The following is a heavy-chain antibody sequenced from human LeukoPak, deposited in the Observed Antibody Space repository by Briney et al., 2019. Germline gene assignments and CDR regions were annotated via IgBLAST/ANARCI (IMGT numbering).Heavy chain of an antibody. D-gene: IGHD4-17*01. Sequence: PGGSLRLSCTASGFTFSSFSMNWGRQAPGKGLEVISYISSSSTTIYYADSVKGRFTISRDNAKNSLYLQMNTLRAEDTAVYYCAKGMRRPTVTTIWGQGTLVTVSS. CDR3: AKGMRRPTVTTI. V-gene: IGHV3-48*01. CDR1: GFTFSSFS. J-gene: IGHJ4*02. CDR2: ISSSSTTI.